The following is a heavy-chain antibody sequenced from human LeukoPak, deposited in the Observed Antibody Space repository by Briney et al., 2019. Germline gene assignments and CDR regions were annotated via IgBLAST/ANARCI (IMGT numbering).Heavy chain of an antibody. D-gene: IGHD6-6*01. V-gene: IGHV3-7*01. Sequence: PGGSLRLSCAPSGFTFSTYWMSWVRQAPGKGLEWVASINQGGSETYYVESVKGRFTISRDNAMNSFFLQMNSLRAEDTAVYYCARLIGDRTIYDYWGQGTLVTVSS. CDR2: INQGGSET. CDR1: GFTFSTYW. CDR3: ARLIGDRTIYDY. J-gene: IGHJ4*02.